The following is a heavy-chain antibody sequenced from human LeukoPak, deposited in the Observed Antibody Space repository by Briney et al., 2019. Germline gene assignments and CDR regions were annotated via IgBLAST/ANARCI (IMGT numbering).Heavy chain of an antibody. Sequence: VASVKVSCKASGYTFTGYYMHWVRQAPGQGLEWMGWINPNSGGTNYAQKFQGRVTMTRDTSISTAYMELSRLRSDDTAVYYCARDRSTYYYDSSGYYVIWGQGTLVTVSS. CDR3: ARDRSTYYYDSSGYYVI. CDR1: GYTFTGYY. J-gene: IGHJ4*02. CDR2: INPNSGGT. V-gene: IGHV1-2*02. D-gene: IGHD3-22*01.